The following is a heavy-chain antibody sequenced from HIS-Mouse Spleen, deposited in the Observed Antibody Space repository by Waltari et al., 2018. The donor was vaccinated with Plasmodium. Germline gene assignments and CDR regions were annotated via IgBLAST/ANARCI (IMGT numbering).Heavy chain of an antibody. J-gene: IGHJ4*02. Sequence: EVQLVESGGGLVQPGGSLRLSCAASGFPFSRYWMSWVRQAPGKGLEWVANIKQDGSEKYYVDSVKGRFTISRDNAKNSLYLQMNSLRAEDTAVYYCARARAPDYWGQGTLVTVSS. D-gene: IGHD3-10*01. V-gene: IGHV3-7*04. CDR2: IKQDGSEK. CDR3: ARARAPDY. CDR1: GFPFSRYW.